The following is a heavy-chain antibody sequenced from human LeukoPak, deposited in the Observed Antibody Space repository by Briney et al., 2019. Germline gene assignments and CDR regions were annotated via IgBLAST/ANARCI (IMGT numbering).Heavy chain of an antibody. V-gene: IGHV3-23*01. Sequence: GGSLRLSCVASGFTFSSYVMSWVRQAPGKGLEWVSAISGGGGSTYYADSVKGRFTISRDNSKNTLYLQMNSLRAEDTAVYYCASPSGSYFNAFDIWGQGTMVTVSS. J-gene: IGHJ3*02. CDR2: ISGGGGST. D-gene: IGHD1-26*01. CDR1: GFTFSSYV. CDR3: ASPSGSYFNAFDI.